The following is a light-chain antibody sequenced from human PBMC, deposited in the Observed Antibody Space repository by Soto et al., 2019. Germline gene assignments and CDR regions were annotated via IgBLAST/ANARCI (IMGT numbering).Light chain of an antibody. J-gene: IGKJ2*02. CDR2: GAS. CDR1: QSVSSN. CDR3: QQYNNCPPCT. V-gene: IGKV3-15*01. Sequence: EIVMTQSPATLSVSPGERATLSCRASQSVSSNLAWYQQKPGQAPRLLIYGASTRATGIPARFSGSGSGTEFTLTISSLQSEDFAGYYCQQYNNCPPCTFGQGTKLEIK.